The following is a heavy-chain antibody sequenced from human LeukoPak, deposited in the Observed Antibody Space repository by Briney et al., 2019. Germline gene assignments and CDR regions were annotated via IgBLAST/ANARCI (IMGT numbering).Heavy chain of an antibody. J-gene: IGHJ4*02. D-gene: IGHD6-6*01. V-gene: IGHV1-24*01. CDR1: GYTLTELS. CDR3: ARGHSNSPFLY. CDR2: FDPEDGET. Sequence: ASVKVSCKVSGYTLTELSMHWVRQAPGKGLEWMGGFDPEDGETIYAQKFQDRVTMTRDTPTSTVYMELSSLRSEDTAVYYCARGHSNSPFLYWGQGTLVTVSS.